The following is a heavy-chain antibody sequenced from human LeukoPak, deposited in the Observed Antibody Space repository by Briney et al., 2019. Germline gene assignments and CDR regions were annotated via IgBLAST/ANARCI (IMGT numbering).Heavy chain of an antibody. CDR2: YRSGAFPV. CDR3: ARDGHDSSGYSH. D-gene: IGHD3-22*01. V-gene: IGHV3-11*04. J-gene: IGHJ4*02. Sequence: AGGSLRLSCAAVPGFTFRDYISWIRQAPGKGLEWVSYYRSGAFPVYYADSVKGRFTTSWDNAKNSLYLQMSSLRAEDTAVYYCARDGHDSSGYSHWGQGTLVTVSS. CDR1: GFTFRDY.